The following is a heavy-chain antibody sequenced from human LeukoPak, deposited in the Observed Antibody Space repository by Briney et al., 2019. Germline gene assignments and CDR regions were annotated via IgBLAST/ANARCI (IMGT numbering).Heavy chain of an antibody. CDR2: IYYSGST. CDR1: GFTFSSYS. V-gene: IGHV4-39*07. CDR3: ARGSSG. D-gene: IGHD6-19*01. J-gene: IGHJ4*02. Sequence: GSLRLSCAASGFTFSSYSMNWVRQPPGKGLEWIGSIYYSGSTYYNPSLKSRVTISVDTSKNQFSLKLSSVTAADTAVYYCARGSSGWGQGTLVTVSS.